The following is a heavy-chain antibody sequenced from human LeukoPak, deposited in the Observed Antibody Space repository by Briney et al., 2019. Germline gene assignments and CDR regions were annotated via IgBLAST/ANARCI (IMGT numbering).Heavy chain of an antibody. D-gene: IGHD1-1*01. Sequence: SETLSLTCTVSGGSISSYYWSWIRQPPGKGLEWIGYIYYSGSTNYNPSLKSRVTISVDTSKNQFSLKLSSVTAADTAVYYCARVEGRYCFDYWGQGTLVTVSS. CDR2: IYYSGST. CDR1: GGSISSYY. V-gene: IGHV4-59*01. CDR3: ARVEGRYCFDY. J-gene: IGHJ4*02.